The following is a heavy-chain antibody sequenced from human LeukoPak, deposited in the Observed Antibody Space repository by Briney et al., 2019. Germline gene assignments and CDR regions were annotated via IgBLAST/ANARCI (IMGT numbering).Heavy chain of an antibody. CDR2: IIPIFGTA. J-gene: IGHJ5*02. V-gene: IGHV1-69*05. D-gene: IGHD2-2*01. CDR1: GGTFSSYA. Sequence: SVKVSCKASGGTFSSYAISWVRQAPGQGLEWIGGIIPIFGTANYAQKFQGRVTITTDESTSTAYMELSSLRSEDTAVYYCARDQGVEIADWFDPWGQGTLVTVSS. CDR3: ARDQGVEIADWFDP.